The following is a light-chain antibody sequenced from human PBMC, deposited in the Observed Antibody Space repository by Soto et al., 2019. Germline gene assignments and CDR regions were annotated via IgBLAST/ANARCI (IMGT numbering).Light chain of an antibody. Sequence: DIQMTQSPSSRFASVGDRGTSTCQATQDINIYLTWYQQKPGQAPNLLIYEASNLEIGVPSRFSGSGSGTHFTFTISSLQTEDIGTYYCQQYDILPITFGRGTRLEIK. CDR1: QDINIY. J-gene: IGKJ5*01. CDR3: QQYDILPIT. CDR2: EAS. V-gene: IGKV1-33*01.